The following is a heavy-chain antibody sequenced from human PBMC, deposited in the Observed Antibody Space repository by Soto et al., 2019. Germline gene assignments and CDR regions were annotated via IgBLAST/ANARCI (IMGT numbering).Heavy chain of an antibody. CDR1: GGPFGSSS. D-gene: IGHD3-16*01. CDR2: IIPVFDKA. V-gene: IGHV1-69*01. Sequence: QVQLVQSWADVKKPGSSVKVSCKTSGGPFGSSSISWFLQAPAQGLEWMGEIIPVFDKANYAQNFQGRVPITAAAPTGTVFMQLSSLRSENTAVYFCARLRRDWGDAFELWGLGTFVTVSS. J-gene: IGHJ3*01. CDR3: ARLRRDWGDAFEL.